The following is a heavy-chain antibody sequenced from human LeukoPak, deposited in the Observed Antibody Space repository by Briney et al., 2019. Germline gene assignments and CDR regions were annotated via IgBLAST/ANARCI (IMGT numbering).Heavy chain of an antibody. CDR1: GFTFSSSW. CDR3: ARGAIPDFDY. D-gene: IGHD2-2*02. V-gene: IGHV4-59*01. CDR2: IYYSGST. J-gene: IGHJ4*02. Sequence: KSGGSLRLSCAASGFTFSSSWMSWVRQAPGKGLEWIGYIYYSGSTNYNPSLKSRVTISVDTSKNQFSLKLSSVTAADTAVYYCARGAIPDFDYWGQGTLVTVSS.